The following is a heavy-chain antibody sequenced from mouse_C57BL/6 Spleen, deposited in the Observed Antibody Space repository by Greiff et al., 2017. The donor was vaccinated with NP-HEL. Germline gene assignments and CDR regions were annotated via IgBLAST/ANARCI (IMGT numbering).Heavy chain of an antibody. J-gene: IGHJ1*03. V-gene: IGHV5-4*03. D-gene: IGHD4-1*01. CDR3: ARRELGQGYFDV. CDR1: GFTFSSYA. Sequence: EVKLVESGGGLVKPGGSLKLSCAASGFTFSSYAMSWVRQTPEKRLEWVATISDGGSYTYYPDNVKGRFTISRDNAKNNLYLQMSHLKSEDTAMYYCARRELGQGYFDVWGTGTTVTVSS. CDR2: ISDGGSYT.